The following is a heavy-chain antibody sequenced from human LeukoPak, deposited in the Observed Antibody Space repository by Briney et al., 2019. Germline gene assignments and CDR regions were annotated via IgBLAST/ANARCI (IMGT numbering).Heavy chain of an antibody. CDR3: ARALNGDVTRWFDP. CDR1: GGSISSYY. V-gene: IGHV4-59*01. D-gene: IGHD4-17*01. J-gene: IGHJ5*02. Sequence: KPSETLSLTCTVSGGSISSYYWSWIRQPPGKGLEWIGYIYYSGSTNYNPSLKSRVTISVDTSKNQFSLKLSSVTAADTAVYYCARALNGDVTRWFDPWGQGTLVTVSS. CDR2: IYYSGST.